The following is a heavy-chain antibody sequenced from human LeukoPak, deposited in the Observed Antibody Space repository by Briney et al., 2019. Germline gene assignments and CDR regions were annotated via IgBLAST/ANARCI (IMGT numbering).Heavy chain of an antibody. Sequence: GGSLRLSCAASGFTFTTYWMHWVRQAPGKGLVWVSHINSDGSITSYADPVKGRFTISRDNAKNTLYLQMNSLRAEDTAVYYCARDAVDTANAVWGQGTTVTVSS. J-gene: IGHJ6*02. CDR1: GFTFTTYW. CDR2: INSDGSIT. CDR3: ARDAVDTANAV. D-gene: IGHD5-18*01. V-gene: IGHV3-74*01.